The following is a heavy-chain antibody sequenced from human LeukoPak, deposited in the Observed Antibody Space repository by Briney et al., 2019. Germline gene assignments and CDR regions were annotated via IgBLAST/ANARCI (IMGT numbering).Heavy chain of an antibody. CDR1: GYTFTGCY. CDR3: ARDFYYDSKGAFDI. D-gene: IGHD3-22*01. V-gene: IGHV1-2*02. CDR2: INPNSGGT. J-gene: IGHJ3*02. Sequence: ASVKVSCKASGYTFTGCYMHWVRQAPGQGLEWMGWINPNSGGTKYAQKFQGRVTMTRDTSISTAYVELSSLRSDDTAVYYCARDFYYDSKGAFDIWGQGTMVTVSS.